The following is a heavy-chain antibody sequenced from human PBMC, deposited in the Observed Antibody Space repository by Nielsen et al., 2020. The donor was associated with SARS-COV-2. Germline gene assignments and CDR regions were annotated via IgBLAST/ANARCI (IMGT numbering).Heavy chain of an antibody. V-gene: IGHV4-30-2*01. J-gene: IGHJ3*02. D-gene: IGHD2-21*02. CDR2: IYHSGST. Sequence: WIRQPPGKGLEWIGYIYHSGSTYYNPSLKSRVTISVDRSKNQFSLKLSSVTAADTAVYYCARGGMVGGDPKEGRRRAFDIWGQGTMVTVSS. CDR3: ARGGMVGGDPKEGRRRAFDI.